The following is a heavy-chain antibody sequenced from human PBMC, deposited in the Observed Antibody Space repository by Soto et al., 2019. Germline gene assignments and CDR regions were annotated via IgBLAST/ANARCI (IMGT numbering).Heavy chain of an antibody. J-gene: IGHJ5*02. CDR3: ASRPSGSGFDP. CDR2: IYHSGST. D-gene: IGHD1-26*01. V-gene: IGHV4-30-2*01. CDR1: GGSIRSGGYC. Sequence: QLQLQESGSGLVKPSQTLSLTCAVSGGSIRSGGYCSIWIRQPPGKGLEWIGYIYHSGSTYYSPSLKSRVTLSVDRSKNQFSLKLSSLSAADTAVYYCASRPSGSGFDPWGQGTLVTVSS.